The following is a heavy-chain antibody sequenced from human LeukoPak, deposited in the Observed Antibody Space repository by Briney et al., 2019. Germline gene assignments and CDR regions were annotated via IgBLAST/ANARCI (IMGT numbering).Heavy chain of an antibody. D-gene: IGHD3/OR15-3a*01. CDR1: GGSISSGSYY. J-gene: IGHJ4*02. V-gene: IGHV4-39*07. Sequence: SETLSLTCTVSGGSISSGSYYWGWIRQPPGKGLEWIGSMYYSGSTYYNPSLKSRVTISVDTSKIQFSLKLSSVTAADTAVYYCARERDWAIDYWGQGTLVTVSS. CDR2: MYYSGST. CDR3: ARERDWAIDY.